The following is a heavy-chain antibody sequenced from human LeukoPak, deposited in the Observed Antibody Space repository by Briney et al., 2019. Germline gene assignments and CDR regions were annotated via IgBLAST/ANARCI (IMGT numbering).Heavy chain of an antibody. V-gene: IGHV1-8*03. D-gene: IGHD5-24*01. CDR2: MNPKSGNT. CDR3: ARVDGSVDY. CDR1: GYTSTNYD. J-gene: IGHJ4*02. Sequence: ASVKVSCKASGYTSTNYDINWVRQATGQGLEWMGWMNPKSGNTGYAQKFQGRVTITRNTSRNTAYMELSSLRSEDTAVYYCARVDGSVDYWGQGTLVTVSS.